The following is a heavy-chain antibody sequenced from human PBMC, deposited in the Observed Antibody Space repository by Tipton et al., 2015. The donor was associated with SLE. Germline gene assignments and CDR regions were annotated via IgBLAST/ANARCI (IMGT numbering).Heavy chain of an antibody. Sequence: TLSLTCTVPGGSVTTYCWTWIRQPPGKGLDWTGYICNDESTAYNPSLKGRATISVDTSENQFSLTLYSVTAADTAVYYCARGHWGLQDWGQGFPVPVSS. V-gene: IGHV4-59*02. CDR3: ARGHWGLQD. J-gene: IGHJ4*02. CDR1: GGSVTTYC. CDR2: ICNDEST. D-gene: IGHD7-27*01.